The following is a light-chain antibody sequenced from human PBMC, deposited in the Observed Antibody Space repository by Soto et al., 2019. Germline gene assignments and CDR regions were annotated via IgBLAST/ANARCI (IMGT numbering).Light chain of an antibody. Sequence: QSVLAQPASVSGSPGQSITISCTVTSNDVGAYDSVSWYQQHPHKAPQVIIYRGTQRPSGASNRFSASTSGNAASLTISGLQADDEADYFCCSSAPESTYVCGTGTKVTLL. CDR1: SNDVGAYDS. V-gene: IGLV2-23*01. CDR3: CSSAPESTYV. J-gene: IGLJ1*01. CDR2: RGT.